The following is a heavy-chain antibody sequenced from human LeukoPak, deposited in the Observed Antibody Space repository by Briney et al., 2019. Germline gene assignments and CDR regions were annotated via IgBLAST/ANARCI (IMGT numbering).Heavy chain of an antibody. V-gene: IGHV3-66*01. Sequence: GGSLRLSCAVSGLTVSTNDISWVRQAPGKGLKWVSGIYSGGSTYAADSVKGRFTSSRDNSKNTVYLQMNSLRAEDTAVYYCAALSNGNNEFDCWGQGTLVTVSS. D-gene: IGHD5-24*01. CDR3: AALSNGNNEFDC. CDR2: IYSGGST. J-gene: IGHJ4*02. CDR1: GLTVSTND.